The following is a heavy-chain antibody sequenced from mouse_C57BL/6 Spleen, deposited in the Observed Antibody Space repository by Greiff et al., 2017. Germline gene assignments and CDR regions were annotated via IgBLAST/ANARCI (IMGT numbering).Heavy chain of an antibody. V-gene: IGHV1-69*01. Sequence: VQLQQPGAELVMPGASVKLSCKASGYTFTSYWMHWVKQRPGQGLEWLGEIDPSDSDTNYNQTFKGKATLTVDKSSSTAYMQLSSLTSEDSAVYYCASKVNRSCAYWGQGTLVTVSA. CDR2: IDPSDSDT. D-gene: IGHD1-3*01. CDR1: GYTFTSYW. CDR3: ASKVNRSCAY. J-gene: IGHJ3*01.